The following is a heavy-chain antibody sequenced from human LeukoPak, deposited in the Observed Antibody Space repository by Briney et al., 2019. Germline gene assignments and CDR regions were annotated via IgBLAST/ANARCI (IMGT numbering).Heavy chain of an antibody. CDR2: IYYSGST. CDR3: ARGVDGDRYVFDY. CDR1: GGSISSYY. Sequence: SETLSLTCTVSGGSISSYYWSWIRQPPGKGLEWIGYIYYSGSTNYNPSLKSRVTISVDTSKNQFSLKLSSVTAADTAVYYCARGVDGDRYVFDYWGQGTLVTVSS. J-gene: IGHJ4*02. D-gene: IGHD4-17*01. V-gene: IGHV4-59*01.